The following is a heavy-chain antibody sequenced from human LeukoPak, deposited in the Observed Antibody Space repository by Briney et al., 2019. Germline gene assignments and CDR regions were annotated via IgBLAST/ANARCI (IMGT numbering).Heavy chain of an antibody. V-gene: IGHV1-2*02. CDR2: INPNSGGT. CDR1: GYTFTGHY. Sequence: ASVKVSCKASGYTFTGHYMHWVRQAPGQGPEWMGWINPNSGGTNYAQKFQGRVTMTRDTSISTAYMELSRLRSDDTAVYYCARDGGIAAAWNDYWGQGTLVTVSS. CDR3: ARDGGIAAAWNDY. J-gene: IGHJ4*02. D-gene: IGHD6-13*01.